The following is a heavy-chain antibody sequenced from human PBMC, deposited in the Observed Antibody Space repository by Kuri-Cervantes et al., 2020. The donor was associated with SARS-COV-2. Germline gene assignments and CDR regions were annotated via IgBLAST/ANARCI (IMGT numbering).Heavy chain of an antibody. CDR3: AAALIDAFDI. CDR2: IVVGSGNT. Sequence: SVKVSCKASGFTFTSSAMQRGRQARGQRREWIGWIVVGSGNTNYAQKFQERVTITRDMSTSTAYMELSSLRSEDMAVYYCAAALIDAFDIWGQGTMVTVSS. V-gene: IGHV1-58*02. J-gene: IGHJ3*02. CDR1: GFTFTSSA.